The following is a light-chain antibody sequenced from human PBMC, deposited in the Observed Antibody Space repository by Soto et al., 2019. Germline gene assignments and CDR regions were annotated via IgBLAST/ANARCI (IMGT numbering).Light chain of an antibody. CDR1: QGISNY. V-gene: IGKV1-27*01. CDR3: QKYNSAPLT. CDR2: GAS. Sequence: DIQMTQYPSSPSSSFGDRVTITWGASQGISNYLAWYQQKPGKVPKVLIYGASTLQSGVPSRFSGSGSGTDFTLTISSLQPEDFATYYCQKYNSAPLTFGGGTKV. J-gene: IGKJ4*01.